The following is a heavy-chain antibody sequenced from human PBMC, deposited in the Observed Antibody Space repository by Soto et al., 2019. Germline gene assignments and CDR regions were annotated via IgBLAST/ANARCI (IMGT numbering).Heavy chain of an antibody. D-gene: IGHD6-19*01. CDR2: IYSGGST. V-gene: IGHV3-53*02. J-gene: IGHJ3*02. Sequence: EVQLVETGGGLIQPGGSLRLSCAASGFTVSSNYMSWVRQAPGKGLEWVSVIYSGGSTYYADSVKGRFTISRDNSKNTLYLQMNSLRAEDTAVYYCARDAVGGIAVAGTEDAFDIWGQGTMVTVSS. CDR3: ARDAVGGIAVAGTEDAFDI. CDR1: GFTVSSNY.